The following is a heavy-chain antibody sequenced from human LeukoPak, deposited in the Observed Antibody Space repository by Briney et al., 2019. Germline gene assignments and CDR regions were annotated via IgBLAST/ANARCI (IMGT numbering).Heavy chain of an antibody. D-gene: IGHD6-19*01. J-gene: IGHJ4*02. CDR3: AKDHEIAVAGTFDY. CDR2: IFGSGGSA. Sequence: GGSLRLSCAASGFTFGSYAMYWVRQAPGKGLEWVSGIFGSGGSAHYADSVKGRFTISRDNSKNTLYLQMNSLRAEDTAVYYCAKDHEIAVAGTFDYWGQGTLVTVSS. V-gene: IGHV3-23*01. CDR1: GFTFGSYA.